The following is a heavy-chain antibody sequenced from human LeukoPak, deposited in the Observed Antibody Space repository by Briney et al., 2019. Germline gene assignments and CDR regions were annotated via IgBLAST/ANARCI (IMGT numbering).Heavy chain of an antibody. V-gene: IGHV4-39*07. Sequence: SETLSLTCTVSGGSINSSTHFWGWIRQPPGKGLEWIGSIHYSGSTNYNPSLKSRVTISVDTSKNQFSLKLSSVTAADTAVYYCARGYCSGGSCYSYYYYNYMDVWGKGTTVTVSS. J-gene: IGHJ6*03. CDR1: GGSINSSTHF. CDR2: IHYSGST. CDR3: ARGYCSGGSCYSYYYYNYMDV. D-gene: IGHD2-15*01.